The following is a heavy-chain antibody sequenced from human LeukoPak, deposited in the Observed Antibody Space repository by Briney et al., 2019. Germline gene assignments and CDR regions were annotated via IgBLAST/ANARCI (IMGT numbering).Heavy chain of an antibody. V-gene: IGHV4-61*02. J-gene: IGHJ5*01. CDR3: ARAVLATKSEHWFDS. CDR2: IYPSGST. D-gene: IGHD2-8*01. CDR1: GGSISSGSYH. Sequence: SETLSLTCTVSGGSISSGSYHWSWIRQPAGKGLAWTGRIYPSGSTTYNPSLKSRVTISVDTSKNQFSLKLTSVTAADTAVYYCARAVLATKSEHWFDSWGQGTLVTVSS.